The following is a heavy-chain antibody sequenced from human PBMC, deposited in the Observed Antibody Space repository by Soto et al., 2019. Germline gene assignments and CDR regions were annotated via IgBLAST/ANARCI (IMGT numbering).Heavy chain of an antibody. Sequence: SETLSLTCAVSGGSFSSGDYYWSWIRRPPGKGLEWIGYIYDSGLTDYSPSLKSRVTISLDTSKNQFSLRLTSVTAADTAVYYCARGSQGSGSYYTAFDMWGQGTMITVSS. CDR1: GGSFSSGDYY. CDR2: IYDSGLT. J-gene: IGHJ3*02. D-gene: IGHD3-22*01. CDR3: ARGSQGSGSYYTAFDM. V-gene: IGHV4-30-4*02.